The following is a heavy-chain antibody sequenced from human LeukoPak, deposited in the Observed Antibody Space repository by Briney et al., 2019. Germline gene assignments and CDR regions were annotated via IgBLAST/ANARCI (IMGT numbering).Heavy chain of an antibody. Sequence: SVKVSCKASGYTFTSYAISWVRQAPGQGLEWMGGIIPIFGTANYAQKFQGRVTITADESTSTAYMELSSLRSEDTAVYYCAREETGYSYGRKYFDYWGQGTLVTVSS. D-gene: IGHD5-18*01. CDR3: AREETGYSYGRKYFDY. J-gene: IGHJ4*02. CDR2: IIPIFGTA. V-gene: IGHV1-69*13. CDR1: GYTFTSYA.